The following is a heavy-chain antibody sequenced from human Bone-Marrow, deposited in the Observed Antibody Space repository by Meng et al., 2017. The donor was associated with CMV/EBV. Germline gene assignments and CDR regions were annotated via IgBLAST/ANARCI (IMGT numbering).Heavy chain of an antibody. D-gene: IGHD6-6*01. Sequence: GESLKLSCAASTFTFSSYSIHWVRQAPGKGLEWVAFIRFDGSKKYYADSVKGRFTISRDNSKNTLYLQMNSVRAEDTAVYYCAKDVSPYSSSPLPMAHWGQGQLVNVSS. CDR3: AKDVSPYSSSPLPMAH. CDR2: IRFDGSKK. V-gene: IGHV3-30*02. CDR1: TFTFSSYS. J-gene: IGHJ4*02.